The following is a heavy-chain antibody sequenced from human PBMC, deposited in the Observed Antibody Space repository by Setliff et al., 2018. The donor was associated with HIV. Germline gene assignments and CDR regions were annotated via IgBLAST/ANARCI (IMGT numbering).Heavy chain of an antibody. CDR3: AREGLWFGDRGYYMDV. CDR1: GYIFTDYY. J-gene: IGHJ6*03. Sequence: ASVKVSCKASGYIFTDYYIHWVRQAPGQGLEWMGWINPNGGYTNYAQKFQGRVTMTTDTSTSTVYMELGSLISDYTAVYYCAREGLWFGDRGYYMDVWGTGTAVTVSS. CDR2: INPNGGYT. D-gene: IGHD3-10*01. V-gene: IGHV1-2*02.